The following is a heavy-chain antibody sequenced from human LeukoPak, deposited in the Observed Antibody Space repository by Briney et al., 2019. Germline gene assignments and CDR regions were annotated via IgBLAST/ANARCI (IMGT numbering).Heavy chain of an antibody. V-gene: IGHV4-34*01. J-gene: IGHJ4*02. D-gene: IGHD6-19*01. CDR3: TRAVAGHPD. CDR2: INHSGYT. CDR1: GVPFSNYY. Sequence: SETLSLTCAVSGVPFSNYYWSWVRQSPTQGLEWIGEINHSGYTNYNPSLTSRVTMSIDTSKHQFSLILTSVTAADAGVYYCTRAVAGHPDWGQGTLVTVSS.